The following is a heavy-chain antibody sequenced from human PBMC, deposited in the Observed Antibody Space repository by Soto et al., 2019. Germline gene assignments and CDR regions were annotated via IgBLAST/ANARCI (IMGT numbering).Heavy chain of an antibody. CDR1: GFTFSSYG. D-gene: IGHD6-13*01. J-gene: IGHJ4*02. CDR2: ISYDGSNK. V-gene: IGHV3-30*18. Sequence: QVQLVESGGGVVQPGRSLRLSCAASGFTFSSYGMHWVRQAPGKGLEWVAVISYDGSNKYYADSVKGRFTISRDNSKNTLYLQMNSLRAEGTAVYYCAKEPGEAAGTSYWGQGTLVTVSS. CDR3: AKEPGEAAGTSY.